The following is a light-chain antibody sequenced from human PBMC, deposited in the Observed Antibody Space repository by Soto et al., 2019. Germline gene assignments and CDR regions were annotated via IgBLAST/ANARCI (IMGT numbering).Light chain of an antibody. CDR2: RAT. CDR3: QQYKRYPWT. J-gene: IGKJ1*01. CDR1: QTISNF. V-gene: IGKV1-5*03. Sequence: DIQMTQSPSTLSAFVGDSVAITCRASQTISNFLAWYQQKPGKAPKLICYRATNLDAGVPSRFSGGGSGTEFTLTINSLQPDDSATYYCQQYKRYPWTFGQGNKVEIK.